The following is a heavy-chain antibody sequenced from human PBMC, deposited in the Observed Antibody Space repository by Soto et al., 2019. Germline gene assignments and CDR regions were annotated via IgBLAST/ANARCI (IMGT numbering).Heavy chain of an antibody. J-gene: IGHJ4*02. D-gene: IGHD6-13*01. CDR2: ISSNASHT. V-gene: IGHV3-21*01. CDR1: GFSFSSYS. CDR3: ARDYGSSWDY. Sequence: KTGGSLRLSCAASGFSFSSYSMNWVRQAPGKGLEWVSSISSNASHTNYADSVKGRFTISRDNAKNTLYLQMNSLRAEDTAVYYCARDYGSSWDYWGQGTLVTVSS.